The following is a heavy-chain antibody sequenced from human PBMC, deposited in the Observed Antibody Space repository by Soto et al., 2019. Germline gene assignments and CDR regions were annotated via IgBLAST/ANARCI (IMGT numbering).Heavy chain of an antibody. D-gene: IGHD1-26*01. J-gene: IGHJ4*02. V-gene: IGHV1-18*01. CDR2: ISGHNGNT. Sequence: QVQLVQSGAEVKKPGASVKVSCKASGYTFTDYGISWVRQAPGQGLEWMGWISGHNGNTDYAQSFXGRVXIXPDTSTSTAYMELRSLRSDDTAVFFCARASGNLGVWAYCFDYWGQGTLVTVSS. CDR3: ARASGNLGVWAYCFDY. CDR1: GYTFTDYG.